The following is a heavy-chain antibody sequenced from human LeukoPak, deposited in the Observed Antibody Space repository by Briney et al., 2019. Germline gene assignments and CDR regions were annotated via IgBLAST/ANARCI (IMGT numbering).Heavy chain of an antibody. Sequence: SETLSLTCTVPGGSISSHYWSWIRQPPGKGLEWIGYIYYSGSTNYNPSLKSRVTLSVDKSKNQFSLKLSSVTAADTAVYYCARLLDDSSGFPHPNFDCWGQGTLVTVSS. V-gene: IGHV4-59*11. J-gene: IGHJ4*02. CDR1: GGSISSHY. CDR2: IYYSGST. CDR3: ARLLDDSSGFPHPNFDC. D-gene: IGHD3-22*01.